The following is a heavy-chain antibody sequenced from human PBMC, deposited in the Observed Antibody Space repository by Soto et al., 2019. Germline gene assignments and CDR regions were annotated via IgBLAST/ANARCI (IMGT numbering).Heavy chain of an antibody. CDR2: IYYSGST. J-gene: IGHJ4*02. Sequence: SETLSLTCTVSGGSISSYYWSWIRQPPGKGLEWIGYIYYSGSTNYNPSLKSRVTISVDTSKNQFSLKLSSVTAADTAVYYCARAFRDGSNDYCGQVPLVTVST. V-gene: IGHV4-59*01. CDR1: GGSISSYY. CDR3: ARAFRDGSNDY. D-gene: IGHD3-3*02.